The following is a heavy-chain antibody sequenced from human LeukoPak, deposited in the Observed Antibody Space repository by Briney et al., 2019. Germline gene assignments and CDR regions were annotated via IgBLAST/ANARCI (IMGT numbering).Heavy chain of an antibody. Sequence: GESLKISCKGSGYSFTSYWIGWVRQMPGKGLEWMGIIYPGDSDTRYSPSFQGQVTISADKSISTAYLQWSSLKASDTAMYYCARQVVAASRYYHYGMDVWGQGTTVTVSS. CDR2: IYPGDSDT. CDR3: ARQVVAASRYYHYGMDV. J-gene: IGHJ6*02. D-gene: IGHD2-15*01. V-gene: IGHV5-51*01. CDR1: GYSFTSYW.